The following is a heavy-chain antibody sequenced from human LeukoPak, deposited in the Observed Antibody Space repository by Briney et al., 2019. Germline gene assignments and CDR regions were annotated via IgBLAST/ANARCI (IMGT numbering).Heavy chain of an antibody. V-gene: IGHV3-48*01. CDR1: GSTFSSYS. Sequence: GGSLRLSCAASGSTFSSYSMNWVRQAPGKGLEWVSYISSSSSTIYYADSVKGRFTISRDNAKNSLYLQMNSLRAEDTAVYYCARVKYSSSGRHFGYWGQGTLVTVSS. D-gene: IGHD6-6*01. CDR3: ARVKYSSSGRHFGY. CDR2: ISSSSSTI. J-gene: IGHJ4*02.